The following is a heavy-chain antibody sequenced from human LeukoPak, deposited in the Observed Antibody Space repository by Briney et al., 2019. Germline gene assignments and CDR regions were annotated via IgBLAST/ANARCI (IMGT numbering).Heavy chain of an antibody. D-gene: IGHD6-13*01. CDR1: GGSFSDYY. CDR2: IYRGGAT. CDR3: ARQGTSTWKLDC. Sequence: PSETLSLTCAVYGGSFSDYYWGWIRQPPGKGLEWIGSIYRGGATHYNPSLKSRVTISVDTSKNQFSLKVSSVTAVDTAVYYCARQGTSTWKLDCWGQGTLATVSS. V-gene: IGHV4-34*01. J-gene: IGHJ4*02.